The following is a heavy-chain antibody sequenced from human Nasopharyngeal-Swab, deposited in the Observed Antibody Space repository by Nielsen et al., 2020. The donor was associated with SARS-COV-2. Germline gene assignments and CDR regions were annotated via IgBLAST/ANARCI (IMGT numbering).Heavy chain of an antibody. CDR3: ASPFILDGYNYYGLDV. Sequence: SETLSLTCAVDGWSFSGYYWSWIRQPPGKGLEWIGEIYHSGGTRYNPSLKSRVIISVDTSKNQLSLKLTSLTAADTAMYYCASPFILDGYNYYGLDVWGQGTAVSVSS. CDR2: IYHSGGT. J-gene: IGHJ6*02. V-gene: IGHV4-34*01. D-gene: IGHD3-22*01. CDR1: GWSFSGYY.